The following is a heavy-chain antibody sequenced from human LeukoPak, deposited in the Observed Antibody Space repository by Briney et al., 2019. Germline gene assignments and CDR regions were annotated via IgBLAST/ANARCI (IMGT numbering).Heavy chain of an antibody. J-gene: IGHJ4*02. CDR3: ARHSRGSPIDD. CDR2: IRQDGSDK. CDR1: GFTFARYA. Sequence: GGSLRLSCVASGFTFARYAMSWVRQAPEKGPEWLANIRQDGSDKQYVDSVKGRFTISRDNAKNSLYLQMNSLGAEDTAVYYCARHSRGSPIDDWGQGTLVTVSS. D-gene: IGHD2-15*01. V-gene: IGHV3-7*01.